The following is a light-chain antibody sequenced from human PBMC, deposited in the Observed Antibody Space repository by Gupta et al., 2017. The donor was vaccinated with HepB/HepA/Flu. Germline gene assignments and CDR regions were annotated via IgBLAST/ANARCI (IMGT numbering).Light chain of an antibody. CDR3: AAWDDSLSGHVV. CDR2: RNN. J-gene: IGLJ2*01. V-gene: IGLV1-47*01. CDR1: SSNIGSNY. Sequence: QSVLTPPPSASGTPGQRVTISCSGSSSNIGSNYVYWYQQLPGTAPKLLIYRNNQRPSGVPDRFSGSKSGTSASVAISGLRSEDEADYYCAAWDDSLSGHVVFGGGTKLTVL.